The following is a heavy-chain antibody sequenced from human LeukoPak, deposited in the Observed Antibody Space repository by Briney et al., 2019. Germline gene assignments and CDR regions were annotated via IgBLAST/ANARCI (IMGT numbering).Heavy chain of an antibody. CDR1: GFTFSTYS. CDR3: ARDFARVSEY. V-gene: IGHV3-21*01. Sequence: GGSLRLSCAASGFTFSTYSMNWVRQAPGKGLEWVSSISSDSTYIYYADSVKGRFTISRDNAKNSLYLQMNSLRAEGTALYYCARDFARVSEYWGQGTLVTVSS. J-gene: IGHJ4*02. D-gene: IGHD6-13*01. CDR2: ISSDSTYI.